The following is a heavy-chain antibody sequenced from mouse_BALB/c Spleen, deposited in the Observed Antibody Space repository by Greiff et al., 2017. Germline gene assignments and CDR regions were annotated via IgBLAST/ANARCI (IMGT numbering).Heavy chain of an antibody. D-gene: IGHD2-1*01. CDR1: GYTFTEYI. CDR3: ARHEDAYGNYDLPYAMDY. J-gene: IGHJ4*01. Sequence: QVQLQQSGAGLVKPGASVKLSCKASGYTFTEYIIHWVKQRSGQGLEWIGWFYPGSGSIKYNEKFKDKATLTADKSSSTVYMELSRLTSEDSAVYCCARHEDAYGNYDLPYAMDYWGQGTSVTVSS. CDR2: FYPGSGSI. V-gene: IGHV1-62-2*01.